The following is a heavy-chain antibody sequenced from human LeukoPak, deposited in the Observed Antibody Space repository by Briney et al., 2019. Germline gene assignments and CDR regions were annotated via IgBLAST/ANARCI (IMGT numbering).Heavy chain of an antibody. V-gene: IGHV1-2*02. D-gene: IGHD1-1*01. CDR1: GYTFTDYY. J-gene: IGHJ4*02. CDR3: ARNRWMDY. Sequence: ASVTVSCKASGYTFTDYYMHWVRQAPGQGLEWMGWSNPNSGTNYAQKFQGRVTMTRDTSISTAYMELTRLTSDDTAVYYCARNRWMDYWGQGTLVTVSS. CDR2: SNPNSGT.